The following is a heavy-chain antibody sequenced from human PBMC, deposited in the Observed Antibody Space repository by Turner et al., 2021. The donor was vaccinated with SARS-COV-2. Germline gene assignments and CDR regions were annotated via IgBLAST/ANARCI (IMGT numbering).Heavy chain of an antibody. CDR2: IYYSGST. V-gene: IGHV4-39*02. Sequence: QLQLQESGPGLVKPSETLSPSCTVAGGSISSSSYYWGWIRPPPGKGLEWVGNIYYSGSTYYNPSLKSRVTISVDTSKNQFSLKLSSVTAADTAVYYCAGEVVAATRPYYYGMDVWGQGTTVTVSS. J-gene: IGHJ6*02. D-gene: IGHD2-15*01. CDR1: GGSISSSSYY. CDR3: AGEVVAATRPYYYGMDV.